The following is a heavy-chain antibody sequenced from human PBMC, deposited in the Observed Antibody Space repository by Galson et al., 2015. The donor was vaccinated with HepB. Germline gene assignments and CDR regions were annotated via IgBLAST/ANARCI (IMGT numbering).Heavy chain of an antibody. CDR2: IFSNDEK. J-gene: IGHJ3*02. CDR3: ARIGYSSSWPPFDI. V-gene: IGHV2-26*01. D-gene: IGHD6-13*01. CDR1: GMSLSNARMG. Sequence: PALVKPTQTLTLTCTVSGMSLSNARMGVSWIRQPPGKALEWLAHIFSNDEKSYSTFLKTRLTISKDTSKSQVVLTMTNMDLVDTATYYCARIGYSSSWPPFDIWGQGTMVTVS.